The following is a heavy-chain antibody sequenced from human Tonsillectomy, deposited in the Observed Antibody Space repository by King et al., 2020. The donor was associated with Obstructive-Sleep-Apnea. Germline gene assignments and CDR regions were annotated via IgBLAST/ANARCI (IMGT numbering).Heavy chain of an antibody. CDR2: VSGSGDST. CDR1: GFTFSSYA. CDR3: AKSIITMIRGVIIEGYYFEY. V-gene: IGHV3-23*04. D-gene: IGHD3-10*01. Sequence: VQLVESGGGLVQPGGSLRLSCAVSGFTFSSYAMSWVRQAPGKGLEWVSGVSGSGDSTHYADSVKGRFTISRDNSKNTPYLQMNSLRAEDTAVYYCAKSIITMIRGVIIEGYYFEYWGQGTLVTVSS. J-gene: IGHJ4*02.